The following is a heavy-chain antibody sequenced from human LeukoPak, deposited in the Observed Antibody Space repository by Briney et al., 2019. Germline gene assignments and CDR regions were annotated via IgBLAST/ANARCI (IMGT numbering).Heavy chain of an antibody. CDR1: GFIFNDYY. CDR3: AKDIVVVPAAIFDY. D-gene: IGHD2-2*01. J-gene: IGHJ4*02. Sequence: GGSLRLSCAASGFIFNDYYMSWIRQAPGKGLEWVSYVSISGSIIYYADSVKGRFTISRDNSKNTLYLQMNSLRAEDTAVYYCAKDIVVVPAAIFDYWGQGTLVTVSS. CDR2: VSISGSII. V-gene: IGHV3-11*01.